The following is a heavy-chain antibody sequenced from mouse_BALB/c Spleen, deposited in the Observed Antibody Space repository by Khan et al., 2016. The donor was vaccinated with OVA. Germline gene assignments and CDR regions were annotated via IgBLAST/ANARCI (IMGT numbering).Heavy chain of an antibody. J-gene: IGHJ1*01. CDR1: GSSIPSDYA. CDR3: ARDGNWYFDV. D-gene: IGHD2-1*01. CDR2: IRNSGNT. Sequence: EVQLQESGPGLVKPSQSLALTCTVSGSSIPSDYAWNWIRQFPGSKLEWMGYIRNSGNTSYNPSLKSRITITRDTSKNTFFLQLNSVTTEDTAAYYCARDGNWYFDVWGAGTTVTVSS. V-gene: IGHV3-2*02.